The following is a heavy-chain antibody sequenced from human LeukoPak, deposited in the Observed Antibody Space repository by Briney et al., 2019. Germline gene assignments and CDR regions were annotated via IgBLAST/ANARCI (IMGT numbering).Heavy chain of an antibody. J-gene: IGHJ4*02. D-gene: IGHD3-3*01. CDR1: GGSISSYY. CDR3: ARVNWSRYWTFFDY. Sequence: PSETLSLTCTVSGGSISSYYWSWIRQPPGKGLEWIGYIYYSGSTNYNPSLKSRVTISVDKSKNQFSLKLSSVTAADTAVYYCARVNWSRYWTFFDYWGQGTLVTVSS. V-gene: IGHV4-59*01. CDR2: IYYSGST.